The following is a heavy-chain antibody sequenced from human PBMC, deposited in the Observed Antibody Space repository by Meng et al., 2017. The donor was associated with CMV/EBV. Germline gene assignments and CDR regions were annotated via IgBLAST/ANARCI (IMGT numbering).Heavy chain of an antibody. CDR2: ISSSGSTI. D-gene: IGHD2-2*01. J-gene: IGHJ4*02. V-gene: IGHV3-48*03. Sequence: GESLKISCAASGFTFSSYEMNWVRQAPGKGLEWVSYISSSGSTIYYADSVKGRFTISRENAKNALYPQMNSLRAEDTAVYYCAINAYVVVPAATDYFDYWGQGTLVTVSS. CDR3: AINAYVVVPAATDYFDY. CDR1: GFTFSSYE.